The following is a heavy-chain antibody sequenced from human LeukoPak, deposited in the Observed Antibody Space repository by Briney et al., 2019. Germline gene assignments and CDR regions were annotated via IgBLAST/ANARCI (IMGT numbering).Heavy chain of an antibody. V-gene: IGHV3-74*01. D-gene: IGHD3-16*02. CDR2: INSDGSAT. CDR3: ARGTAGYHSSYFDH. Sequence: GGSLRLSCAASGFTFGSPWMHWVRQAPGKGLVWVSRINSDGSATAYADSVKGRFTISRDNAENTLYLQMNSLRAEDTAVYYCARGTAGYHSSYFDHWGQGTLVTVSS. J-gene: IGHJ4*02. CDR1: GFTFGSPW.